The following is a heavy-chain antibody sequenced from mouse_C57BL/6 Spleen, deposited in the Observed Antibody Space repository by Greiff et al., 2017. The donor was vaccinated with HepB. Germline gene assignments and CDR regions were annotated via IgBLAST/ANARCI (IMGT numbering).Heavy chain of an antibody. D-gene: IGHD2-2*01. CDR3: ARYGYPYWYFDV. Sequence: EVMLVESGGGLVKPGGSLKLSCAASGFTFSDYGMHWVRQAPEKGLEWVAYISSGSSTIYYADTVKGRFTISRDNAKNTLFLQMTSLRSEDTAMYYCARYGYPYWYFDVWGTGTTVTVSS. J-gene: IGHJ1*03. CDR2: ISSGSSTI. CDR1: GFTFSDYG. V-gene: IGHV5-17*01.